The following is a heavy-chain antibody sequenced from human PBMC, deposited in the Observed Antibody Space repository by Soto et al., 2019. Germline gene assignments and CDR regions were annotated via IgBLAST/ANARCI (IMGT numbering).Heavy chain of an antibody. D-gene: IGHD3-10*01. CDR3: ARAGDGSWSSPLNLDY. Sequence: QVRLVESGGGLVKPGGSLRLSCAASGFTFSDYYMSWIRQAPGKGLEWVSYSSSSGSTIYYADSVKGRFTISRDNAKNYRNLQMNSLRAEDTAVYYCARAGDGSWSSPLNLDYWGQGTLVAVSS. V-gene: IGHV3-11*01. CDR2: SSSSGSTI. J-gene: IGHJ4*02. CDR1: GFTFSDYY.